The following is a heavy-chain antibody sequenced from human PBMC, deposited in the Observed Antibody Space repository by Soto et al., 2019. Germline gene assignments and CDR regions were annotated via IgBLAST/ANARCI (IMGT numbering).Heavy chain of an antibody. CDR1: GYTFTGYY. D-gene: IGHD3-10*01. CDR3: ARDPGGSGSLVRFDP. J-gene: IGHJ5*02. V-gene: IGHV1-2*02. Sequence: ASVKVSCKASGYTFTGYYMHWVRQAPGQGLEWMGWINPNSGGTNYAQKFQGRVTMTRDTSISTAYKELSRLRSDDTAVYYCARDPGGSGSLVRFDPWGQGTLVTVSS. CDR2: INPNSGGT.